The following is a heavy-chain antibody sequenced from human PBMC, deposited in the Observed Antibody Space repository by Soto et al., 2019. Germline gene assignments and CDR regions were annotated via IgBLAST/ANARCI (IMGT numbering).Heavy chain of an antibody. CDR3: AKIGNYYDSSGYSPVYYGMDV. CDR2: ISYDGSNK. J-gene: IGHJ6*02. Sequence: PGGSLRLSCAASGFTFSSYGMHWVRQAPGKGLEWVAVISYDGSNKYYADSVKGRFTISRDNSKNTLYLQMNSLRAEDTAVYYCAKIGNYYDSSGYSPVYYGMDVWGQGTTVTVSS. D-gene: IGHD3-22*01. V-gene: IGHV3-30*18. CDR1: GFTFSSYG.